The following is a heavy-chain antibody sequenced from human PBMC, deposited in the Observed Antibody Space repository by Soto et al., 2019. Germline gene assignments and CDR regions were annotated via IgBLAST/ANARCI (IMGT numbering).Heavy chain of an antibody. D-gene: IGHD1-7*01. Sequence: SETLSLTCAVYGGSFSGYYWSWIRQPPGKGLEWIGEINHSGSTNYNPSLKSRVTISVDTSKNQFSLKLSSVTAADTAVYYCARTLELTRRPVGVLYFDYWGQGTLVTVSS. CDR2: INHSGST. CDR1: GGSFSGYY. CDR3: ARTLELTRRPVGVLYFDY. V-gene: IGHV4-34*01. J-gene: IGHJ4*02.